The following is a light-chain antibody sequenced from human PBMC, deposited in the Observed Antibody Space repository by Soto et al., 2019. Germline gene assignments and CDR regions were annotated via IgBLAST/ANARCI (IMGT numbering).Light chain of an antibody. V-gene: IGKV1-5*01. CDR3: QQYYSHT. CDR1: QGISTW. J-gene: IGKJ2*01. CDR2: HAS. Sequence: DVQMTQSPSTLSASVGDRVTITCRASQGISTWLAWYQQKPGKAPKVLIYHASSLESGVPSRFSGSGSGTEFTLTISSLQADDFATYYCQQYYSHTFGPGTKVEIK.